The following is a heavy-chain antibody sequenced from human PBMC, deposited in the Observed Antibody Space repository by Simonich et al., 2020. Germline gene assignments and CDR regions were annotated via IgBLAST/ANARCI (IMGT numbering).Heavy chain of an antibody. CDR1: GYTFTSYG. CDR3: ARASRGTWWYYYFDY. Sequence: QVQLVQSGAEVKKPGASVKVSCKASGYTFTSYGISWVRQAPGQGLEGMGVISAYNGNTNYARKLQGRVTMTTDTSTSTAYMELRSLRSDDTAVYYCARASRGTWWYYYFDYWGQGTLVTVSS. V-gene: IGHV1-18*01. D-gene: IGHD2-15*01. J-gene: IGHJ4*02. CDR2: ISAYNGNT.